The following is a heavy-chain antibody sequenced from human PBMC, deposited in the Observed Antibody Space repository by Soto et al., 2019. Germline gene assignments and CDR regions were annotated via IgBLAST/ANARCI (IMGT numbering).Heavy chain of an antibody. D-gene: IGHD1-26*01. CDR3: ASSATTADYYYGMEV. CDR1: GYTFTNYA. V-gene: IGHV1-3*05. Sequence: QVQLVQSGAEEKKPGASVKVSCKASGYTFTNYAMHWVRQAPGQRLEWMGWINAGNGNTKYSQKFQGRVTITRDTSASTAYMELSSLTSEDTAVYHCASSATTADYYYGMEVWGQGTTVTVSS. CDR2: INAGNGNT. J-gene: IGHJ6*02.